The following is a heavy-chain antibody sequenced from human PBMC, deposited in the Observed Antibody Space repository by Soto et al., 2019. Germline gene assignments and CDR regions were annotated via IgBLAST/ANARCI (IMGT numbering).Heavy chain of an antibody. CDR2: ISAHNGNT. CDR1: GYTFTSYG. Sequence: QVQLVQSGAEVKKPGASVKVSCKASGYTFTSYGISWVLQAPGQGREWMGWISAHNGNTNNAQKLQGRVTMTTDTSKSTAYMELRSMKSDDTAVYYWSSVLPPFYPWGQGTLVTVSS. CDR3: SSVLPPFYP. J-gene: IGHJ5*02. V-gene: IGHV1-18*01.